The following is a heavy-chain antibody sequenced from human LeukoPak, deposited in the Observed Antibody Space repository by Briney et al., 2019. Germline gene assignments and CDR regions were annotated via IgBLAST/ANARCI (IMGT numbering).Heavy chain of an antibody. D-gene: IGHD5-24*01. V-gene: IGHV3-7*01. CDR3: ARDTDHGKLDS. CDR2: INQDGSEK. Sequence: GGSLRLSCAASGFTFSSYWVTWVRQAPGRGLEWVANINQDGSEKDYKDSVKGRFTISRDNTKNSVYLQMNSLRADDTAMYYCARDTDHGKLDSWGQGTLVTVSS. J-gene: IGHJ4*02. CDR1: GFTFSSYW.